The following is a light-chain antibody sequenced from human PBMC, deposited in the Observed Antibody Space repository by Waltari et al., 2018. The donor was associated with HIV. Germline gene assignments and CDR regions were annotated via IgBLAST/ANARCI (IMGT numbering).Light chain of an antibody. V-gene: IGKV2-30*01. CDR1: PSLVYSDGNTY. CDR2: KVS. CDR3: MQGTHWPRT. J-gene: IGKJ1*01. Sequence: DVVMTQSPLSLPVTPGPPASLSCSSIPSLVYSDGNTYLTWFQQRPGQSPRRLIYKVSNRDAGVPDRFSGSGSGTDFTLKISRVEAEDVGIYYCMQGTHWPRTFGQGTKVEIK.